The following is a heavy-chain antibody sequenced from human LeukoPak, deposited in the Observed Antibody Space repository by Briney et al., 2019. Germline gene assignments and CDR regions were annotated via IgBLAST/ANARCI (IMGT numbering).Heavy chain of an antibody. CDR1: GFTFSSYA. J-gene: IGHJ6*03. CDR2: ISGSGCST. D-gene: IGHD3-9*01. CDR3: AKVAALYYDILTGYYYYYYYMDV. Sequence: GGSLTLSCAASGFTFSSYAMSWVRQAPGKGLEWVSAISGSGCSTYYADSVKGRFTISRDNSKNTLYLQMNSLRAEDTAVYYCAKVAALYYDILTGYYYYYYYMDVWGKGTTVTVSS. V-gene: IGHV3-23*01.